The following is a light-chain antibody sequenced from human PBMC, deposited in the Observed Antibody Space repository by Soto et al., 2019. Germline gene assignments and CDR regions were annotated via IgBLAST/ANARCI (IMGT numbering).Light chain of an antibody. V-gene: IGLV2-11*01. J-gene: IGLJ2*01. CDR2: DVN. CDR3: CSYAGGYTLI. CDR1: GSNIGSNS. Sequence: QSVLTQPPSVSAAPGQTVTISCSGRGSNIGSNSVSWYQQHPNKAPQFMIYDVNKRPSGVPDRFSGSKSGNTASLTISGLQAEDEADYYCCSYAGGYTLIFGGGTKLTVL.